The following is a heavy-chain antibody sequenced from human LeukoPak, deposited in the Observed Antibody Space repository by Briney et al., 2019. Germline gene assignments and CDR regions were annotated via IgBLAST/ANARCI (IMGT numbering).Heavy chain of an antibody. V-gene: IGHV3-30-3*01. J-gene: IGHJ4*02. D-gene: IGHD6-19*01. CDR2: ISYDGSNK. Sequence: GSLSLSCPASGFTFSSYAMHWVRQAPGKGLEGVAVISYDGSNKYYADSVKGRFTISRDNSKNTLYLQMNSLRAEDTAVYYCAREGIAVAGFDYWGQGTLVTVSS. CDR1: GFTFSSYA. CDR3: AREGIAVAGFDY.